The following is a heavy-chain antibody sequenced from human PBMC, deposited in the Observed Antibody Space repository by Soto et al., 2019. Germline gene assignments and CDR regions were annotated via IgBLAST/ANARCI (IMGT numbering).Heavy chain of an antibody. Sequence: GGSLRLSCTASGFTFRDFAMTWVRQAPGKGLEWVSSIIAGGGTAYYADSLKGRFTISRDNSKNTLYLQMNSLRVEDTALFFCARVSMGSWAFFDSWGQGTPVTVSS. J-gene: IGHJ4*02. V-gene: IGHV3-23*01. CDR1: GFTFRDFA. CDR3: ARVSMGSWAFFDS. D-gene: IGHD6-13*01. CDR2: IIAGGGTA.